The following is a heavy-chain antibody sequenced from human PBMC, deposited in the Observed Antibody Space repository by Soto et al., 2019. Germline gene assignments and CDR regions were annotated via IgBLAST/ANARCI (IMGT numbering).Heavy chain of an antibody. D-gene: IGHD3-22*01. CDR2: IYYSGST. Sequence: QVQLQESGPGLVKPSQTLSLTCTVSGGSISSGGYYWSWIRQHPGKGLEWIGYIYYSGSTYYNPSLMSRFTISVDTSKNLFSLKLSSVNAADTAVYYCARARTDYYDSKGALDIWGQVTMVTVSS. V-gene: IGHV4-31*03. CDR3: ARARTDYYDSKGALDI. CDR1: GGSISSGGYY. J-gene: IGHJ3*02.